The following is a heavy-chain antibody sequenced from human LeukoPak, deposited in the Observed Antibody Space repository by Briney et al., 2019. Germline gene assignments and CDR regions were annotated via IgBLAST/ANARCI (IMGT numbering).Heavy chain of an antibody. D-gene: IGHD5-12*01. Sequence: GGSLRLSCAASGFTFSSYWMSWVRQAPGKGRECVANIKQDGSEKHYVDSVKGRFTISRDNARNSLYLQMNSLRIEDTAVYYCATMLGYSGYARDWGQGTLVTV. V-gene: IGHV3-7*01. CDR2: IKQDGSEK. CDR3: ATMLGYSGYARD. CDR1: GFTFSSYW. J-gene: IGHJ4*02.